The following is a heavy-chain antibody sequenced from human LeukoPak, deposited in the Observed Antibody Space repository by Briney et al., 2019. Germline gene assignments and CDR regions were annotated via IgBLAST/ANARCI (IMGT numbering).Heavy chain of an antibody. Sequence: GGSLRLSCAASGFTFTSHGMHWVRQAPGKGLEWVAHIRYDGSNKYYADSVKGRFTISRDDSKKMLYLQMSSLRVDDTAIYYCAKSGASPLYHMDVWGKGATVTVSS. CDR3: AKSGASPLYHMDV. V-gene: IGHV3-30*02. CDR2: IRYDGSNK. J-gene: IGHJ6*03. D-gene: IGHD1-26*01. CDR1: GFTFTSHG.